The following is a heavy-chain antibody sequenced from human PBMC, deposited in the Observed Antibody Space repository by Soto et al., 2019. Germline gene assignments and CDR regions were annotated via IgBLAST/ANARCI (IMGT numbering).Heavy chain of an antibody. Sequence: GGSLRLSCAASGFMFSSYVMHWVRQAPGKGLEWVASISYDGNNKNYPDSVQGRFAVSRDNSKNTLYLQMNSLRAEDTAVYYYAKGTHLWLPVVVSAPFLIDYGGQGTLVSLSS. J-gene: IGHJ4*02. CDR2: ISYDGNNK. V-gene: IGHV3-30*18. CDR3: AKGTHLWLPVVVSAPFLIDY. D-gene: IGHD2-15*01. CDR1: GFMFSSYV.